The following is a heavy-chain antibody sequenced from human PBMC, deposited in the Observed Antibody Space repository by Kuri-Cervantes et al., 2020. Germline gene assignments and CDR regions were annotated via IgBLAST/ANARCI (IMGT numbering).Heavy chain of an antibody. D-gene: IGHD5-12*01. V-gene: IGHV3-7*01. CDR1: GFTFSSYW. CDR2: IKQDGSEK. Sequence: GGSLRLSCAASGFTFSSYWMSWVRQAPGKGLEWVANIKQDGSEKYYVDSVKGRFAISRDTSKNTLFLHLNSLRPEDTALYYCAREKGFTSGYDYWGQGTLVTVSS. CDR3: AREKGFTSGYDY. J-gene: IGHJ4*02.